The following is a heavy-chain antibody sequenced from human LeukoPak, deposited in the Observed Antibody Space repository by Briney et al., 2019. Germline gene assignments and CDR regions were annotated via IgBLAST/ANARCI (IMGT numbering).Heavy chain of an antibody. D-gene: IGHD6-6*01. CDR2: IYTSGST. V-gene: IGHV4-61*02. Sequence: SETLSLTCAVSGGSLSSGSYYWSWIRQPAGKGLEWIGRIYTSGSTNYNPSLKSRVTISVDTSKNQFSLKLSSVTAADTAVYYCARGRGQLDYWGQGTLVTVSS. CDR3: ARGRGQLDY. J-gene: IGHJ4*02. CDR1: GGSLSSGSYY.